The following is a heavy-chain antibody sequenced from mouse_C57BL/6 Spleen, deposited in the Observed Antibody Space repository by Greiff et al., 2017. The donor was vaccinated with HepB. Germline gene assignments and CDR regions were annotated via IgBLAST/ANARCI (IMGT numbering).Heavy chain of an antibody. CDR3: ALTTVVATGDY. V-gene: IGHV1-82*01. Sequence: VQLQQSGPELVKPGASVKISCKASGYAFSSSLMNWVKQRPGKGLEWIGRIYPGDGDTNYNGKFKGKATLTADKSSSTAYMQLSSLTSEDSAVYFCALTTVVATGDYWGQGTTLTVSS. CDR1: GYAFSSSL. D-gene: IGHD1-1*01. J-gene: IGHJ2*01. CDR2: IYPGDGDT.